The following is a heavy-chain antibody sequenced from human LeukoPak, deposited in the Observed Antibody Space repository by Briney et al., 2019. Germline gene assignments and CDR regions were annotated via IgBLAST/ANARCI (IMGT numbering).Heavy chain of an antibody. CDR2: ISSSSSTI. D-gene: IGHD6-19*01. Sequence: GGSLRLSCTASRFYFSSYSMNWVRQAPGKGLEWVSYISSSSSTIYYADSVKGRFTISRDNSKNTLYLQMNSLRAEDTAVYYCAKDPLRDRSIPSGWYSYWGQGTLVTVSS. J-gene: IGHJ4*02. CDR1: RFYFSSYS. CDR3: AKDPLRDRSIPSGWYSY. V-gene: IGHV3-48*01.